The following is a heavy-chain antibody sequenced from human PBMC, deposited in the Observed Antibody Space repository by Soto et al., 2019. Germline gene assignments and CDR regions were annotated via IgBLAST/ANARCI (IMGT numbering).Heavy chain of an antibody. CDR1: GYTITNNG. CDR3: ARSYGENWFDP. Sequence: GTSVKLSCKDSGYTITNNGIGWVRQAPGQGLEWMGWISAYNGNTNYAQKLQGRVTMTTDTSTSTAYMELRSLISDDTAVYYCARSYGENWFDPWGQGTLVTVSS. V-gene: IGHV1-18*01. D-gene: IGHD4-17*01. J-gene: IGHJ5*02. CDR2: ISAYNGNT.